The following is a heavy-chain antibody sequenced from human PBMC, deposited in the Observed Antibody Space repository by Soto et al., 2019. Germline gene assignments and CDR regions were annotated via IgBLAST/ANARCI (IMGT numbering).Heavy chain of an antibody. V-gene: IGHV1-3*01. D-gene: IGHD6-19*01. CDR2: INAGNGNT. J-gene: IGHJ4*02. CDR3: ARASVAGTNFVY. Sequence: ASVKVSCQASGYTFTNYAIHWVRQAPGQRLEWTGLINAGNGNTKYSQRLQGRVTITRDTSASTAYMELSGLRSEDTAVYYCARASVAGTNFVYWGQGTLVTVSS. CDR1: GYTFTNYA.